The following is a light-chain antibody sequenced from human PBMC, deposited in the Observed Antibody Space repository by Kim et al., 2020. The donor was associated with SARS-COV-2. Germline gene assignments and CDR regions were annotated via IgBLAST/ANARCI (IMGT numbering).Light chain of an antibody. V-gene: IGKV3-15*01. Sequence: PGERATLSCRASQSVTTNLVWYQQKPGQAPRLLIYDASTGATGVPARFSGSGSGTDFTLTINSLQSEDFAVYYCQQYHSWPPMYTFGQGTKVDIK. J-gene: IGKJ2*01. CDR1: QSVTTN. CDR3: QQYHSWPPMYT. CDR2: DAS.